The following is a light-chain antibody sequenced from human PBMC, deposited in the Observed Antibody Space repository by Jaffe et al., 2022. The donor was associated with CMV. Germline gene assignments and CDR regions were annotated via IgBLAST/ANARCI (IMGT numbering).Light chain of an antibody. V-gene: IGKV1-NL1*01. J-gene: IGKJ3*01. CDR2: AAS. CDR1: QGISNS. CDR3: QQYYSTPPFT. Sequence: DIQMTQSPSSLSASVGDRVTITCRASQGISNSLVWYQQKPGKAPKLLLYAASRLESGVPSRFSGSGSGTDYTLTISSLQPEDFATYYCQQYYSTPPFTFGPGTKVDIK.